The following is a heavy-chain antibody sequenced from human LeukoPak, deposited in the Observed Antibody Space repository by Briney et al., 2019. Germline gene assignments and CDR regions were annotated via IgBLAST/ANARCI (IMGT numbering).Heavy chain of an antibody. CDR3: ARDTAYYDSSGYMTNDFDY. Sequence: GGSLRLSCAASGFTFSSYWMSWVRQAPGKGLEWVSYISSSSSTIYYADSVKGRFTISRDNAKNSLYLQMNSLRAEDTAVYYCARDTAYYDSSGYMTNDFDYWGQGTLVTVSS. J-gene: IGHJ4*02. CDR1: GFTFSSYW. CDR2: ISSSSSTI. D-gene: IGHD3-22*01. V-gene: IGHV3-48*04.